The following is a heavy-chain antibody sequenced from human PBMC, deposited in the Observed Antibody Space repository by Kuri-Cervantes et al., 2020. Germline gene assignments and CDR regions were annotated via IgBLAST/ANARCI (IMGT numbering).Heavy chain of an antibody. Sequence: GESLKISCAASGFTFSSYGMHWVRQAPGKGLEWVAVIWYDGSNKYCADSVKGRFTISRDNSKNSLYLQMNSLRAEDTAVYYCARGRETGRYFDWSLGYWGQGTLVTVSS. CDR3: ARGRETGRYFDWSLGY. CDR2: IWYDGSNK. J-gene: IGHJ4*02. CDR1: GFTFSSYG. D-gene: IGHD3-9*01. V-gene: IGHV3-33*01.